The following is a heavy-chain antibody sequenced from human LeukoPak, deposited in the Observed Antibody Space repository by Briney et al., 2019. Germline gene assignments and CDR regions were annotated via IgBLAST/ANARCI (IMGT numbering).Heavy chain of an antibody. J-gene: IGHJ6*02. CDR1: GYTFSSYA. D-gene: IGHD1-20*01. V-gene: IGHV7-4-1*02. CDR3: ARVRITGTTFIGYYYYGIDV. Sequence: ASVKVSCKASGYTFSSYAMNWVRQAPGQGLEWMGWINANTGSPTYAQAFTGRFVFSLDTSVSTAYLQISSLKAEDTAAYYCARVRITGTTFIGYYYYGIDVWGQGTTVTVSS. CDR2: INANTGSP.